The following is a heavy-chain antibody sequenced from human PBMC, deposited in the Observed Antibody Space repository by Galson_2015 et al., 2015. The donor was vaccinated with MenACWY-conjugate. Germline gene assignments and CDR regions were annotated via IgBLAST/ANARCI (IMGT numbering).Heavy chain of an antibody. V-gene: IGHV3-74*03. J-gene: IGHJ4*02. Sequence: SLRLSCAASGFTIGRYWIHWVRQVPGKGPVWISCITVDATNTEFADSVKGRFASSRDNARNTVYLQMNSLTAEDTAVYYCARDGGGGTPFDCWGQGTLVTVSS. CDR2: ITVDATNT. CDR3: ARDGGGGTPFDC. CDR1: GFTIGRYW. D-gene: IGHD1-26*01.